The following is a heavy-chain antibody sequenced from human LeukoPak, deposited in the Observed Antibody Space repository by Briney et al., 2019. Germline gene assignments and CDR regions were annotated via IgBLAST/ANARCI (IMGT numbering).Heavy chain of an antibody. CDR1: GFILSNYY. CDR2: ISSSSSYI. Sequence: GGSLRLSCAGSGFILSNYYMSWIRQAPGKGLEWVSSISSSSSYIYYADSVKGRFTISRDNAKNSLYLQMNSLRAEDTAVYYCARGRGYDPFDYWGQGTLVTVSS. V-gene: IGHV3-21*01. D-gene: IGHD5-12*01. J-gene: IGHJ4*02. CDR3: ARGRGYDPFDY.